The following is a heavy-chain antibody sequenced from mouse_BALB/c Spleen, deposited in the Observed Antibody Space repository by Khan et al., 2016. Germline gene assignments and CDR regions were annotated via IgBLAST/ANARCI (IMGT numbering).Heavy chain of an antibody. Sequence: VQLQQSGPELVKPGASVKMSCKSSGYTFTSYVMHWVKQKPGQGLEWIGYIDPYNDGTKYNEKFKGKATLTSDKSYSTAYMELSSLTSEDSAVYYCARRGYTGSYFDYWGQGTTLTVSS. CDR3: ARRGYTGSYFDY. D-gene: IGHD2-2*01. CDR1: GYTFTSYV. V-gene: IGHV1S136*01. CDR2: IDPYNDGT. J-gene: IGHJ2*01.